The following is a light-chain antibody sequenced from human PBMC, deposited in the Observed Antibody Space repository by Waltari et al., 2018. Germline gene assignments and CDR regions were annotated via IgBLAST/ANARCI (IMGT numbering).Light chain of an antibody. CDR1: SSDVGGYKY. CDR2: EVN. V-gene: IGLV2-14*01. Sequence: QSALTQPAAVSGSPGQSITISCTGTSSDVGGYKYVSWFQQKPGEFPKLILYEVNNRPSGVSNRFSGSKSGNTASLTISGLQAEDEADYFCSSYTRISTFVFGTGTEVSVL. CDR3: SSYTRISTFV. J-gene: IGLJ1*01.